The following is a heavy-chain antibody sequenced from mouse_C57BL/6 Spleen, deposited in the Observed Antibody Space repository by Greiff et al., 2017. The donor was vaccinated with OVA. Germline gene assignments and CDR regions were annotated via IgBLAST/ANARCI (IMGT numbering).Heavy chain of an antibody. Sequence: QVQLQQPGAELVKPGASVKLSCKASGYTFTSYWMHWVKQRPGQGLEWIGLIHPNSGSTNYNEKFKSKATLTVDKSSSTAYMHLSSLTYEDAAVYYCARGGGADYWGQGTTLTVSS. J-gene: IGHJ2*01. CDR1: GYTFTSYW. CDR2: IHPNSGST. CDR3: ARGGGADY. V-gene: IGHV1-64*01.